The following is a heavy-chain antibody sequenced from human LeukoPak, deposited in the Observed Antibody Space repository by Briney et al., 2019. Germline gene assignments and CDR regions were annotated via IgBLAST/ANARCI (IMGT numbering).Heavy chain of an antibody. CDR3: ARMNPASGLLGFDY. Sequence: ASVKVSCRASGYTFTGYYMHWVRQAPGQGREWMGWINPNTGGTNYAQKFQGRVTMTSDTSISTAYMELSRLRSDDTAVYYCARMNPASGLLGFDYWGQGTLVTVSS. CDR2: INPNTGGT. D-gene: IGHD2-8*02. J-gene: IGHJ4*02. CDR1: GYTFTGYY. V-gene: IGHV1-2*02.